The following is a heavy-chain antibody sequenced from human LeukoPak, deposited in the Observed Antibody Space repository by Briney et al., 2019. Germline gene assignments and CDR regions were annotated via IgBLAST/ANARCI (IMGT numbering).Heavy chain of an antibody. V-gene: IGHV1-46*01. CDR2: INPSGGST. CDR3: ASSEGYCTNGVCYTVFNWFDP. J-gene: IGHJ5*02. D-gene: IGHD2-8*01. Sequence: ASVKVSCKASGYTFTGYYMHWVRQAPGQGLEWMGIINPSGGSTSYAQKFQGRVTMTRDMSTSAVYMELSSLKSEDTAVYYCASSEGYCTNGVCYTVFNWFDPWGQGTLVTVSS. CDR1: GYTFTGYY.